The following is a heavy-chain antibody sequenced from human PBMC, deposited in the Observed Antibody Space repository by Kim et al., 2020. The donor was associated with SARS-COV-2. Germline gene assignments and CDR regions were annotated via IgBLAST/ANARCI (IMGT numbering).Heavy chain of an antibody. CDR2: IIPIFGTA. CDR1: GGTFSSYA. D-gene: IGHD6-13*01. V-gene: IGHV1-69*13. Sequence: SVKVSCKASGGTFSSYAISWVRQAPGQGLEWMGGIIPIFGTANYAQKFQGRVTITADESTSTAYMELSSLRSEDTAVYYCARDHDHIAAAGWELPGGAFDIWGQGTMVTVSS. CDR3: ARDHDHIAAAGWELPGGAFDI. J-gene: IGHJ3*02.